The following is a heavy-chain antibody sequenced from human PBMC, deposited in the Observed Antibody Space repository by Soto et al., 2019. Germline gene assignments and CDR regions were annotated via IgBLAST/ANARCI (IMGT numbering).Heavy chain of an antibody. V-gene: IGHV3-21*01. D-gene: IGHD5-12*01. CDR3: ARDSGGYSGYDFVAFDI. CDR2: ISSSSSYI. J-gene: IGHJ3*02. CDR1: GFTLSSYS. Sequence: EVQLVESGGGLVKPGGSLRLSCEASGFTLSSYSMNWVRQAPGKGLEWVSSISSSSSYIYYADSVKGRFTISRDNAKNSLYLQMNSLRAEDTAVYYCARDSGGYSGYDFVAFDIWGQGTMVTVSS.